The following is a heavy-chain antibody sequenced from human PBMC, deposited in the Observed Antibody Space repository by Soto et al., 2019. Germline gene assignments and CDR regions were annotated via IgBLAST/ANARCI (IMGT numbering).Heavy chain of an antibody. Sequence: GEPLKISCKGSGSSFTSYWISWVRQMPGKGLEWMGRIDPSDSYKNNSPSFQGHVTISAEKYISTAYLQWSSRNASDTAMYHCAIHPEYYYGMDVWGQGTTVTVSS. CDR2: IDPSDSYK. CDR1: GSSFTSYW. CDR3: AIHPEYYYGMDV. V-gene: IGHV5-10-1*01. J-gene: IGHJ6*02.